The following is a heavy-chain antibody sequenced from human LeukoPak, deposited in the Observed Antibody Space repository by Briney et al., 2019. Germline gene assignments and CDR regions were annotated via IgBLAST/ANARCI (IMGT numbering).Heavy chain of an antibody. CDR3: ARRLSGMDV. CDR2: IYYSGCT. J-gene: IGHJ6*02. D-gene: IGHD3-22*01. V-gene: IGHV4-59*01. Sequence: SETLSLTCTVSGGSISSYYWSWIRQPPGKGLEWIGYIYYSGCTNYNPSLKSRVTISVDTSKNQFSLKLSSVTAADTAVYYCARRLSGMDVWGQGTTVTVSS. CDR1: GGSISSYY.